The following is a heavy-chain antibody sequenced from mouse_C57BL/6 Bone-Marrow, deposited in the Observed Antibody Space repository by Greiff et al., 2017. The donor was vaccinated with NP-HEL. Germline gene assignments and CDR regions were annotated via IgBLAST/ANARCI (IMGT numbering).Heavy chain of an antibody. CDR1: GYTFTSYG. V-gene: IGHV1-81*01. CDR2: IYPRSGNT. J-gene: IGHJ2*01. D-gene: IGHD1-1*01. CDR3: ARRGYYGSQYPYYFDY. Sequence: VQLQQSGAELARPGASVKLSCKASGYTFTSYGISWVKQRTGQGLEWIGEIYPRSGNTYYNEKFKGKATLTADKSSSTAYMELRSLTSEDSAVYFCARRGYYGSQYPYYFDYWGQGTTLTVSS.